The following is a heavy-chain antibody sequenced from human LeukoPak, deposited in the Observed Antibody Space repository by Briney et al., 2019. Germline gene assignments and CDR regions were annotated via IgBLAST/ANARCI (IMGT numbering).Heavy chain of an antibody. D-gene: IGHD1-26*01. Sequence: KPSETLSLTCTVSGASISAYYWSWIRQPPGKGLEWIGYSYSGGNANYNPSLKTRVTISIDTSENQFSLRLTSVTAADTAVYFCAHSKRGGGYYINAFAVWGQGTLVTISS. CDR1: GASISAYY. CDR3: AHSKRGGGYYINAFAV. J-gene: IGHJ3*01. CDR2: SYSGGNA. V-gene: IGHV4-59*01.